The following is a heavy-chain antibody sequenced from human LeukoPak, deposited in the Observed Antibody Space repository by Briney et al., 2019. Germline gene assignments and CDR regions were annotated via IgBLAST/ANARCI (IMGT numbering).Heavy chain of an antibody. CDR2: IISIFDTA. Sequence: GASVKVSCKASGGTFSSYAISWVRQAPGQGLEWMGGIISIFDTANYAQKFQGRVTITADKSTSTAYMELSSLRSEDTAVYYCASLDCSNTSCYDYWGQGTLVTVSS. D-gene: IGHD2-2*01. CDR3: ASLDCSNTSCYDY. V-gene: IGHV1-69*06. J-gene: IGHJ4*02. CDR1: GGTFSSYA.